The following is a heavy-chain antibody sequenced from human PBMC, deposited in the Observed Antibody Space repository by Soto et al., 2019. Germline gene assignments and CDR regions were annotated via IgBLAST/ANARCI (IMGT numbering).Heavy chain of an antibody. V-gene: IGHV3-21*01. D-gene: IGHD5-18*01. CDR2: ISGRSSYI. Sequence: GGSLRLSCAASGFTFSGYSMNWVRQAPGKGLEWVSSISGRSSYIYYADSVKGRFTISRDNAKNSLYLQVNSLRDEDTAVYYCATESVDTAMELRIGKDVWGQGTTVTVSS. J-gene: IGHJ6*02. CDR3: ATESVDTAMELRIGKDV. CDR1: GFTFSGYS.